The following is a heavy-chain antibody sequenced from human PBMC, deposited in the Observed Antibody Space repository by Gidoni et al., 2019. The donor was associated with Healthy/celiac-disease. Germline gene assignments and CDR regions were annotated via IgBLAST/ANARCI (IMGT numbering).Heavy chain of an antibody. CDR3: ARAGTYDLWRGYLSLFDY. Sequence: QVQLVQSGAEVTKPGASVKVSCKASGYTFTSYGISWVRQAPGQVLEWMGWISAYNGNTNYAQKLQGRVTMTTDTATSTAYRELRSLRSDDTAGYYCARAGTYDLWRGYLSLFDYWGQGTLVTVSS. CDR2: ISAYNGNT. V-gene: IGHV1-18*01. D-gene: IGHD3-3*01. J-gene: IGHJ4*02. CDR1: GYTFTSYG.